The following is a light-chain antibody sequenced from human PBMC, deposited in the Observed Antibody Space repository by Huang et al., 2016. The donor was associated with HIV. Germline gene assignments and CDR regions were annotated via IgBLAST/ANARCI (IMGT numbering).Light chain of an antibody. CDR3: QQYGSSPT. V-gene: IGKV3-20*01. J-gene: IGKJ1*01. Sequence: EIVLTQSPGTLSVSPGERATLSCRASQSVSGAYLAWYHQRPGQAPRLLIYGASSRATGIPDRFSGSGSGTDFTLTISRLESEDFAVYYCQQYGSSPTFGQGTKVDIK. CDR1: QSVSGAY. CDR2: GAS.